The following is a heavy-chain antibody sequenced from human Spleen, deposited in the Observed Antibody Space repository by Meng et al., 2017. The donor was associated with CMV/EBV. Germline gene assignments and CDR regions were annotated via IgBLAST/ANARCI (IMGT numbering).Heavy chain of an antibody. V-gene: IGHV4-39*07. Sequence: GSLRLSCTVSGGSISSSTYYWGWIRQPPGKGLEWIGSIYYRGGTYYNPSLKSRVTMSVDTSMNHFSLNLSSVTAADTAVYYCARDDFTAQGDYYYYAMDVWGQGTAVTVSS. D-gene: IGHD2-21*02. CDR1: GGSISSSTYY. CDR2: IYYRGGT. CDR3: ARDDFTAQGDYYYYAMDV. J-gene: IGHJ6*02.